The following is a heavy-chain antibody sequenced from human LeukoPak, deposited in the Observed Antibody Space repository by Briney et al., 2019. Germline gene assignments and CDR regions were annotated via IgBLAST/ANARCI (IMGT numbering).Heavy chain of an antibody. J-gene: IGHJ4*02. Sequence: SETLSLTCAVCGGSFSGYYWSWIRQPPGKGLEWIGEINHSGSTNYNPSLKSQVTISVDTSKNQFSLKLSSVTAADTAVYYCARWYYYGSGSSQWGQGTLVTVSS. V-gene: IGHV4-34*01. CDR2: INHSGST. CDR3: ARWYYYGSGSSQ. D-gene: IGHD3-10*01. CDR1: GGSFSGYY.